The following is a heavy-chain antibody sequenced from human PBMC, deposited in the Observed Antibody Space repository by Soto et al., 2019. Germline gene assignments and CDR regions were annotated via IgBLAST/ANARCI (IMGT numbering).Heavy chain of an antibody. CDR2: INPSGGST. Sequence: ASVKVSCKAFGYTFTSYYMHWVRQAPGQGLEWMGIINPSGGSTSYAQKFQGRVTMTRDTSTSTVYMELSSLRSEDTAVYYCSRVDPGETSPFDHWGQGTLVTVSS. CDR1: GYTFTSYY. CDR3: SRVDPGETSPFDH. D-gene: IGHD3-10*01. V-gene: IGHV1-46*03. J-gene: IGHJ4*02.